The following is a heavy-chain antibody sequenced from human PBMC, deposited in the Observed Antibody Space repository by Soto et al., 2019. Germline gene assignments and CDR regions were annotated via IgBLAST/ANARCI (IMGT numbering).Heavy chain of an antibody. Sequence: TSETLSLTCIVSGGSIGSSSYYWGRIRQPPGKGLEWIGSIYYSGSTYYNPSLKSRVTISVDTSKNQFSLKLSSVTAADTAVYYCSRKSGRYCSSTSCYPFDYWGQGTLVTGSS. CDR3: SRKSGRYCSSTSCYPFDY. CDR1: GGSIGSSSYY. D-gene: IGHD2-2*01. CDR2: IYYSGST. V-gene: IGHV4-39*01. J-gene: IGHJ4*02.